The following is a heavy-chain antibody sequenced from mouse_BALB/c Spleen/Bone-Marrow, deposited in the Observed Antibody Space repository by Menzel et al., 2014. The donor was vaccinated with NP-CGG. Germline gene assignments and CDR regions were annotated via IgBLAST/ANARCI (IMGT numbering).Heavy chain of an antibody. Sequence: QVQLKHSGLGLQAPSQSLSITCPVSGPSLTSDGVHWVRQPPGKGLEWLGVIWAGGSTNCNSALMSSLSSSKDNSNSQVFLKMISLQTDDTAMYYCARDDGMSLCWGHGTTLTSSS. CDR1: GPSLTSDG. CDR3: ARDDGMSLC. J-gene: IGHJ2*01. D-gene: IGHD2-3*01. V-gene: IGHV2-9*02. CDR2: IWAGGST.